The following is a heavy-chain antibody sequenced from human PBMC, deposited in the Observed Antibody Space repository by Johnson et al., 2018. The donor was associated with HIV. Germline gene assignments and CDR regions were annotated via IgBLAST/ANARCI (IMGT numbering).Heavy chain of an antibody. Sequence: QLVESGGCVVRPGGSLRLSCAASGLTFDDYGMSWVRQATGKGLAWVSGISWNGGGTGYADSVKGGLTISRDNAQNTLCLQMNSLRPDDTALYYCARGYCTHGVCYTNVDAFDIWGQGTMVTVSS. V-gene: IGHV3-20*04. J-gene: IGHJ3*02. CDR3: ARGYCTHGVCYTNVDAFDI. CDR1: GLTFDDYG. CDR2: ISWNGGGT. D-gene: IGHD2-8*01.